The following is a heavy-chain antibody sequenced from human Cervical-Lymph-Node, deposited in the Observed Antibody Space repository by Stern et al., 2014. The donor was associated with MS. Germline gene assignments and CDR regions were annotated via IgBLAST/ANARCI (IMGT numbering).Heavy chain of an antibody. V-gene: IGHV1-69*01. J-gene: IGHJ4*02. CDR3: TSLALGRI. D-gene: IGHD7-27*01. CDR2: LLPIVNTA. CDR1: GGSITKFA. Sequence: QVQLMQSGPEVKKPSSSVRVSCEASGGSITKFAISWVRQAPGQGFEWMGGLLPIVNTANYAQKFQGRLTITADETANYMELRSLTSDDTATYYCTSLALGRIWGQGTLVTVSS.